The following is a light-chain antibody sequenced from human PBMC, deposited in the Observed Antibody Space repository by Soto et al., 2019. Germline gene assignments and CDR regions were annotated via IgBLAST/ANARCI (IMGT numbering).Light chain of an antibody. V-gene: IGLV1-44*01. CDR3: SSYTTGSTLYV. J-gene: IGLJ1*01. CDR1: SSNIGSYT. Sequence: QSVLTQPPSASGTPGQTVTVSCSGSSSNIGSYTVNWYQQLPGTAPKLVIYSNHQRPSGVPDRFSGSKSGTSASLAISGLQSEDEADYHCSSYTTGSTLYVFGGGTKVTVL. CDR2: SNH.